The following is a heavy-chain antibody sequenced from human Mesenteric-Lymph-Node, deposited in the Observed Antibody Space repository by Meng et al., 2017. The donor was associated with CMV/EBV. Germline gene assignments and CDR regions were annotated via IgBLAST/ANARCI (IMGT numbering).Heavy chain of an antibody. D-gene: IGHD6-13*01. CDR2: INHSGSR. CDR3: ARGRDSSSWALDAFDI. J-gene: IGHJ3*02. Sequence: SETLSLTCAVYGGSFSGYYWSWIRQPPGKGLEWIGEINHSGSRNYNPSLKSRVTISVDTSKNQFSLKLSSVTAADTAVFYCARGRDSSSWALDAFDIWGQGTMVTVSS. CDR1: GGSFSGYY. V-gene: IGHV4-34*01.